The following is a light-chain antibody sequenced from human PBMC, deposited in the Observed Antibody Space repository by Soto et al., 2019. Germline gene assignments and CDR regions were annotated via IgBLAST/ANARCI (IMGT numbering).Light chain of an antibody. J-gene: IGLJ1*01. CDR2: LNSDGSH. Sequence: QLVLTQSPSASASLGASVKLTCILSSGHSSFAIAWHQQQPEKGPRYLMKLNSDGSHSKGDGIPDRFSGSSSGAERYLTISSLQSEDEADYYCQIWGTGIHVFGTGTKLTVL. CDR3: QIWGTGIHV. CDR1: SGHSSFA. V-gene: IGLV4-69*01.